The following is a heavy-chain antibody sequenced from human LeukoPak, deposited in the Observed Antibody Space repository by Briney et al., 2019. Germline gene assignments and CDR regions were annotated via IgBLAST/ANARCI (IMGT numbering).Heavy chain of an antibody. CDR3: VRGGVGQLLLNY. V-gene: IGHV1-69*04. CDR1: GGTFSSYA. Sequence: SVKVSCKASGGTFSSYAISWVRQAPGQGLEWMGRIIPILGIANYAQKFQGRVTITADKSTRTAYMELSSLRSEDTAVYYCVRGGVGQLLLNYWGQGTLVTVSS. CDR2: IIPILGIA. J-gene: IGHJ4*02. D-gene: IGHD2-2*01.